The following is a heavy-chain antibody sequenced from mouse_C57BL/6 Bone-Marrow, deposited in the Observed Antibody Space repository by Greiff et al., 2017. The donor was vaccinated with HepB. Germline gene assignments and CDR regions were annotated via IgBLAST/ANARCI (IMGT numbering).Heavy chain of an antibody. V-gene: IGHV14-4*01. D-gene: IGHD1-3*01. Sequence: EVQLQQSGAELVRPGASVKLSCTASGFNFIDDYMHWVKRRPEQGLEWIGWVDPEKGDTESASKVQGKATITAATSSNTAYLQLSRLTSEDTAVYYCTTLFFSSPYYFDYWGQGTTLTVSS. CDR1: GFNFIDDY. CDR3: TTLFFSSPYYFDY. J-gene: IGHJ2*01. CDR2: VDPEKGDT.